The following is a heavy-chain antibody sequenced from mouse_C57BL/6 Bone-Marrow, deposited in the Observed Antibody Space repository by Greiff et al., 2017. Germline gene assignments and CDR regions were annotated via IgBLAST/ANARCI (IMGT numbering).Heavy chain of an antibody. CDR1: GFTFSDFY. CDR3: AREDYGREYFDV. J-gene: IGHJ1*03. D-gene: IGHD1-1*01. V-gene: IGHV7-1*01. Sequence: EVQLVESGGGLVQSGRSLRLSCATSGFTFSDFYMEWVRQAPGKGLEWIAASRNKANDYTTEYSASVKGRFIVSRDTSQSILYLQMNALRAEDTAIYYCAREDYGREYFDVWGTGTTVTVSS. CDR2: SRNKANDYTT.